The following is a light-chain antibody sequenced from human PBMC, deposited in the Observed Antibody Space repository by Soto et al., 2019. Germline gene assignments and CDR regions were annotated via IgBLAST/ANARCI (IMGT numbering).Light chain of an antibody. CDR1: QSVSSN. J-gene: IGKJ4*01. Sequence: ERIMTQSPATLAVSPGESATLSCRARQSVSSNLAWYQQKPGQAPRLLIYGVSTRATGIPARFSGSGSETKFTLTISSLQSEDFAVYYCQQYNNWPPLTFGGGTKV. CDR2: GVS. V-gene: IGKV3-15*01. CDR3: QQYNNWPPLT.